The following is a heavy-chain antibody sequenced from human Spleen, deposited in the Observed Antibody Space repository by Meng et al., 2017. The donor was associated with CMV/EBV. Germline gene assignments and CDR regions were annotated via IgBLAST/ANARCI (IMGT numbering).Heavy chain of an antibody. CDR3: AKGYGDYRY. D-gene: IGHD4-17*01. J-gene: IGHJ4*02. CDR2: ISKSSSHI. V-gene: IGHV3-21*01. CDR1: GFIFSSYE. Sequence: GESLKISCAASGFIFSSYEMNWVRQAPGKGLEWVSSISKSSSHIFYADSMKGRFTISRDNAKNSLYLQMNSLRVEDTAVYYCAKGYGDYRYWGQGTLVSVSS.